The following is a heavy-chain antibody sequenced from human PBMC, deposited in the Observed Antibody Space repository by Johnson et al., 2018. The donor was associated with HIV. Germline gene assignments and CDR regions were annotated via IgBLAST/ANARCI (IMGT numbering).Heavy chain of an antibody. CDR1: GFNVRNHW. D-gene: IGHD4-23*01. J-gene: IGHJ3*02. V-gene: IGHV3-30*02. CDR2: IKEDGSET. Sequence: QVQLVESGGGLVQPGGSLRLSCAASGFNVRNHWMTWVRQAPGKGLDWVAVIKEDGSETYYADSVTGRFTISRDNSKNTLYLQMHSLRTEDTAVYYCAKVSMTTVVFDAFDIWGQGTMVTVSS. CDR3: AKVSMTTVVFDAFDI.